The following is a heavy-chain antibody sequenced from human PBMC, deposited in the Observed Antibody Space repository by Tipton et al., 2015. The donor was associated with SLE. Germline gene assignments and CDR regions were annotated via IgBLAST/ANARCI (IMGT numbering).Heavy chain of an antibody. V-gene: IGHV4-59*01. CDR2: IYSSGST. CDR3: ARLGKGVMIAYYFYYMDV. J-gene: IGHJ6*03. CDR1: GGSINNYY. Sequence: TLSLTCTVSGGSINNYYWSWIRQSPGKGPEWIGYIYSSGSTSSNPSLRSRFTISLDTSRNQFSLKLRSVTAADTAVYYCARLGKGVMIAYYFYYMDVWGKGTTVTVSS. D-gene: IGHD2-21*01.